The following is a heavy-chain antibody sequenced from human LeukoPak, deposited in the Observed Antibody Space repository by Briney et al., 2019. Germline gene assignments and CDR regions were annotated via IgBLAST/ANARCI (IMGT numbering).Heavy chain of an antibody. CDR3: AKAGVRGVIISAFDI. Sequence: PGGSLRLSCAASGFTVSSNYMSWVRQAPGKGLEWVSVIYSGGSTYYADSVKGRFTISRDNSKNTLYLQMNSLRAEDTAVYYCAKAGVRGVIISAFDIWGQGTMVTVSS. V-gene: IGHV3-53*01. CDR1: GFTVSSNY. CDR2: IYSGGST. J-gene: IGHJ3*02. D-gene: IGHD3-10*01.